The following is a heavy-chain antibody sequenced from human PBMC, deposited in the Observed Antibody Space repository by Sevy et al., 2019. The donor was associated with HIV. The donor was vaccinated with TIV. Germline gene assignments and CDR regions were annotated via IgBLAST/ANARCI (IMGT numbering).Heavy chain of an antibody. V-gene: IGHV1-69*13. CDR2: IIPIFGTA. J-gene: IGHJ6*02. Sequence: ASVKVSCKASGGTFSSYAISWARQAPGQGLEWMGGIIPIFGTANYAQKFQGRVTITADESTSTAYMELSSLRSEDTAVYYCARDGTGSYYDSSGEYYGMDVWGQGTTVTVSS. D-gene: IGHD3-22*01. CDR1: GGTFSSYA. CDR3: ARDGTGSYYDSSGEYYGMDV.